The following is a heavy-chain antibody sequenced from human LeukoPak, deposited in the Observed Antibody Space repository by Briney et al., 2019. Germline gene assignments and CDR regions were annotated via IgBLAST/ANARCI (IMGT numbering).Heavy chain of an antibody. Sequence: SETLSLTCTVSGGSISSYYWSWNRQPPGKGLEWIGYIYYSGSTNYNPSLKSRVTIPVDTSKNQFSLKLSSVTAADTAVYYCARGGAYCSSTSCYPIFDYWGQGTLVTVSS. D-gene: IGHD2-2*01. CDR1: GGSISSYY. CDR3: ARGGAYCSSTSCYPIFDY. J-gene: IGHJ4*02. CDR2: IYYSGST. V-gene: IGHV4-59*01.